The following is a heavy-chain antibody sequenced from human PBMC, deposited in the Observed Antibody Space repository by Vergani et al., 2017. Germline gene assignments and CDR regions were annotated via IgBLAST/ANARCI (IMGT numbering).Heavy chain of an antibody. Sequence: EVMLVQSGAEVKKPGESLKISCKYSESSFISNEIAWVRQMSGKGLQWMGIIYPGDSDTRYSPSFQGQVTISADKSIITAYLQWSSLKASDTAMYYCARRGQGYYYMDVWGKGTTVTVSS. J-gene: IGHJ6*03. CDR1: ESSFISNE. CDR3: ARRGQGYYYMDV. V-gene: IGHV5-51*03. CDR2: IYPGDSDT.